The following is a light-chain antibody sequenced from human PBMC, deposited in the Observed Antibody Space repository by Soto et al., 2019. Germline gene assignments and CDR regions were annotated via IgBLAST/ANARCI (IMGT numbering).Light chain of an antibody. J-gene: IGKJ1*01. V-gene: IGKV1-39*01. Sequence: DIQMTQSPSSLSASMGGSITITCRASQSVGSYLNWYQHKPGKAPKLLIYLASSLQSGVPSRFTGSGSGTDFALTISGLEREDSATYYCQQSYKTPWTFGQGTRVEIK. CDR2: LAS. CDR3: QQSYKTPWT. CDR1: QSVGSY.